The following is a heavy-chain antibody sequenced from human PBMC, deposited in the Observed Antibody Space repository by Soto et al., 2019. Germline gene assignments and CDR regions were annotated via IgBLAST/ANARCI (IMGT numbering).Heavy chain of an antibody. D-gene: IGHD3-9*01. J-gene: IGHJ3*02. CDR3: ARDFILTGYYIHDALDI. Sequence: SETLSLTCTVSGGSISSYYWSWIRQPPGKGLEWIGYIYYSGSTNYNPSLKSRVTISVDTSKNQFSLKLSSVTAADTAVYYCARDFILTGYYIHDALDIWGQGTMVTVSS. CDR2: IYYSGST. V-gene: IGHV4-59*01. CDR1: GGSISSYY.